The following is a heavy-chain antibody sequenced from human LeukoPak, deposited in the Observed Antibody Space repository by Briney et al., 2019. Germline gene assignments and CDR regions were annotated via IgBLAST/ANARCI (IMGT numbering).Heavy chain of an antibody. CDR2: FDPEDGET. V-gene: IGHV1-24*01. J-gene: IGHJ4*02. CDR3: ATEGKMVRGVYTDY. Sequence: ASVKVSCKVSGYTLTELSMHWVRQAPGKGLEWMGRFDPEDGETIYAQKFQGRVTMTADTSTDTVYMELSSLRSEDTAVYYCATEGKMVRGVYTDYWGQGTLVTVSS. D-gene: IGHD3-10*01. CDR1: GYTLTELS.